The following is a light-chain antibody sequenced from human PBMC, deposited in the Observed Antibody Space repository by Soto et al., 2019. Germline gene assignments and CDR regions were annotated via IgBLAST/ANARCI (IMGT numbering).Light chain of an antibody. V-gene: IGKV1-5*01. CDR2: HAS. CDR3: QQYNSYPWT. CDR1: QSIDRW. Sequence: DIQVTQCPSPLPASVGARVTITCRASQSIDRWLAWYQQRPGKAPKILIYHASSLKSGVPSRFSGSGSGTEFTLTISSLQPDDFATYYCQQYNSYPWTFGQGTKVDI. J-gene: IGKJ1*01.